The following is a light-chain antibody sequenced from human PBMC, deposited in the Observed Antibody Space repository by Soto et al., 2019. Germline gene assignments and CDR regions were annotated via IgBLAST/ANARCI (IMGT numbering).Light chain of an antibody. J-gene: IGKJ5*01. CDR1: QSISDK. Sequence: EVLMTQSPDTLYVSPGERVTLSCRASQSISDKLAWYQQKPGQGPRLLVYRGSIRTLGNPARFSGSESGTEFNLTISSLQSDDFAGYYCQQYNTWPIPFGQGTRLEIK. CDR2: RGS. V-gene: IGKV3-15*01. CDR3: QQYNTWPIP.